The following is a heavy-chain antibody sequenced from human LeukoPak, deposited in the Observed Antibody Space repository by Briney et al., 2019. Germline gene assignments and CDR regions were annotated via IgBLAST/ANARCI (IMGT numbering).Heavy chain of an antibody. CDR2: ISSSSSDI. D-gene: IGHD4-23*01. J-gene: IGHJ3*02. CDR3: VTDYGGSSGAFDI. CDR1: GFTLSSYA. Sequence: GGSLRLSCTGSGFTLSSYAMNWVRRAPGQGLEWVSSISSSSSDIYYTDSVKGRFTISRDNAKNSLYLQMNSPRAEDTAVYYCVTDYGGSSGAFDIWAQGTMVTVSS. V-gene: IGHV3-21*01.